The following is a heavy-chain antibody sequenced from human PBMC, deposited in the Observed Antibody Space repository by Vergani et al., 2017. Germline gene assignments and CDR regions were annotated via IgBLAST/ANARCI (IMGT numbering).Heavy chain of an antibody. CDR2: ISAYNGNT. CDR1: GYNFMSYG. V-gene: IGHV1-18*01. CDR3: ARGERSFDL. D-gene: IGHD3-10*01. Sequence: QVELVQSGAEVKKPGASVKVSCKTSGYNFMSYGISWVRQAPGQGLEWLGWISAYNGNTNYAEKFQGRVTVTTDTSTTTAYMELRSLRSDDTAVYYCARGERSFDLWGRGTLVTVSS. J-gene: IGHJ2*01.